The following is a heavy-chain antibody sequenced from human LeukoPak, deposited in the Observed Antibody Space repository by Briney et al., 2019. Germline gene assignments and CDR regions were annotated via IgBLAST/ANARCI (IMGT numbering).Heavy chain of an antibody. V-gene: IGHV4-34*01. J-gene: IGHJ4*02. Sequence: PAETLSLTCAVYGGSFSGYSWSWIRQPPGKGLEWIGEINHSGSTSYNPSLKSRVTISVDTSKNQFSLKVTSVTAADTAVYYCARDITGSASDFWGQGTLVTVSS. CDR3: ARDITGSASDF. D-gene: IGHD1-20*01. CDR2: INHSGST. CDR1: GGSFSGYS.